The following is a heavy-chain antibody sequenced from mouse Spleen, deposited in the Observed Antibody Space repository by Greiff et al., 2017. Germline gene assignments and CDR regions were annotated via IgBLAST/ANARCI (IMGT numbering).Heavy chain of an antibody. CDR2: ISSGGGNT. J-gene: IGHJ4*01. CDR1: GFTFSSYA. V-gene: IGHV5-9*04. Sequence: EVKVVESGGGLVKLGGSLKLSCAASGFTFSSYAMSWVRQTPEKRLEWVATISSGGGNTYYPDSVKGRFTISRDNAKNTLYLQMSSLKSEDTAMYYCARTYYDYGLYAMDYWGQGTSVTVSS. CDR3: ARTYYDYGLYAMDY. D-gene: IGHD2-4*01.